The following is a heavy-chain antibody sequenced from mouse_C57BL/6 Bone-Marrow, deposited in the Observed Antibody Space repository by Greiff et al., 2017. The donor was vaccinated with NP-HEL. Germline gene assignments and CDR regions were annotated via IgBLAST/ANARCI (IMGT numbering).Heavy chain of an antibody. J-gene: IGHJ3*01. Sequence: EVMLVESGGGLVQPKGSLKLSCAASGFTFNTYAMHWVRQAPGQGLEWVACIRSKSSNYATYYADSVKDRFTISRDDSQSMLYLQMNNLKTEDTALYYCVSWSFAYWGQGTLVTVSA. CDR2: IRSKSSNYAT. CDR3: VSWSFAY. CDR1: GFTFNTYA. V-gene: IGHV10-3*01.